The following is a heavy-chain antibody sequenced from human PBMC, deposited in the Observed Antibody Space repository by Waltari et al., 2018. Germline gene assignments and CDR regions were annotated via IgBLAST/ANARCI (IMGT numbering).Heavy chain of an antibody. D-gene: IGHD5-12*01. J-gene: IGHJ5*02. CDR1: GGSISSSSYY. V-gene: IGHV4-39*01. CDR3: ARHWKKSGYRFDP. CDR2: IYYSGST. Sequence: QLQLQESGPGLVKPSETLSLTCTVSGGSISSSSYYWGSVRQSPGKGLRWIGSIYYSGSTYYNPPLKSRVTISGDTSKNQFSLKLSSVTAADTAVYYCARHWKKSGYRFDPWGQGTLVTVSS.